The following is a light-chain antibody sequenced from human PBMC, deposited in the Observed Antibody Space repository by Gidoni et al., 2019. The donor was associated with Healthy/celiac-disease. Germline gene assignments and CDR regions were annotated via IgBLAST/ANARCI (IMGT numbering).Light chain of an antibody. V-gene: IGKV3-20*01. J-gene: IGKJ1*01. CDR1: QSVSSSY. CDR3: QQYGSSPWT. Sequence: EIVLTQPPGTLSLSPGERATLSCRASQSVSSSYLAWYQQKPGQAPRLLIYGASSRATGIPDRFSGSGSGTDFTLTISRLEPEDFAVYYCQQYGSSPWTVGQGTKVEIK. CDR2: GAS.